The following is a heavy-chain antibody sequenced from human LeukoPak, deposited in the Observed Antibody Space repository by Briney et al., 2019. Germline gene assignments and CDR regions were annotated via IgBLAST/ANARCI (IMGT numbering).Heavy chain of an antibody. CDR2: ISYDGSNK. Sequence: HPGGPLRLSCAASGFTFSSSGMHWVRQAPGKGLEWVAVISYDGSNKYYADSVKGRFTFSRGNSKNTLYLQMNSLRAEDTAVYYCAKEYCSNSVCHSLDYWGQGTLVTVSS. J-gene: IGHJ4*02. CDR1: GFTFSSSG. CDR3: AKEYCSNSVCHSLDY. V-gene: IGHV3-30*18. D-gene: IGHD2-8*01.